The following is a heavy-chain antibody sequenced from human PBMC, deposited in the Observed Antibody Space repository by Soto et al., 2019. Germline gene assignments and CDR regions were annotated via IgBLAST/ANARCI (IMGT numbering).Heavy chain of an antibody. J-gene: IGHJ4*02. CDR2: ISGGGSTT. CDR1: GFNFAKFA. Sequence: PGWSLRLSCAASGFNFAKFAMNWVRQAPGQGLEWVSAISGGGSTTYYADSVKGRFTISRDNSRNTVHLQIDSLRAEDTAIYYCARVAYWGQGTQVTVSS. V-gene: IGHV3-23*01. CDR3: ARVAY.